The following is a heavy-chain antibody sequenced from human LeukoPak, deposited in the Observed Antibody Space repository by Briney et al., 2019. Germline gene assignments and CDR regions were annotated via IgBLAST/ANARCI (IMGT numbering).Heavy chain of an antibody. CDR3: AKSGLVADYFDY. Sequence: ETLSLTCTVSGGSISSSSYYWGWIRQPPGKGLEWVSAISGSGGSTYYADSVKGRFTISRDNSKNTLYLQMNSLRAEDTAVYYCAKSGLVADYFDYWGQGTLVTVSS. CDR1: GGSISSSSYY. J-gene: IGHJ4*02. CDR2: ISGSGGST. V-gene: IGHV3-23*01. D-gene: IGHD5-12*01.